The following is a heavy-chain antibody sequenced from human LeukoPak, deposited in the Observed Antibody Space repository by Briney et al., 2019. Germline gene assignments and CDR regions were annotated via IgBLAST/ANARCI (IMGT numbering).Heavy chain of an antibody. CDR3: AKVPVVVITSQAAAAPSDY. CDR2: IDSRGGTT. Sequence: GGSLRLSCAVSGFTFTSYAMSWVRQAPGKGLEWVASIDSRGGTTYYADSMRGRFTISRDNSKNTLSLQMNSLRVEDTAVYYCAKVPVVVITSQAAAAPSDYWGQGTLVTVSS. J-gene: IGHJ4*02. CDR1: GFTFTSYA. D-gene: IGHD3-22*01. V-gene: IGHV3-23*01.